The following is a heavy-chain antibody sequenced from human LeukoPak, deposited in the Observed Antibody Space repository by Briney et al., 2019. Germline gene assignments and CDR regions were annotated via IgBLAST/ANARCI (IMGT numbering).Heavy chain of an antibody. CDR2: VYYTGST. J-gene: IGHJ4*02. V-gene: IGHV4-59*01. D-gene: IGHD5-24*01. CDR3: ARGAMATTPFFDY. Sequence: PSETLSLTCPVSGGSISNYYYWTWIRQPPGKGLEWIGYVYYTGSTNFNPSLKSRVTMSLDTSRNQFSLKLTSLTAADTAVYYCARGAMATTPFFDYWGQGNLVTVSS. CDR1: GGSISNYY.